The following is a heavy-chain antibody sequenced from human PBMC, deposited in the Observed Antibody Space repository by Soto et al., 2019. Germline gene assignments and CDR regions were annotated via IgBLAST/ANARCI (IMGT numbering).Heavy chain of an antibody. CDR1: GFTFSEHY. J-gene: IGHJ4*02. D-gene: IGHD3-10*01. Sequence: GGSLRLSCAASGFTFSEHYMDWVRQAPGKGLEWVGRVKNKANSYTTEYAASVKGRCTISRDDSRNLLFLQMNSLKTDDTALYYCTRVRLWAHTHYFDYWGQGALVTVSS. V-gene: IGHV3-72*01. CDR2: VKNKANSYTT. CDR3: TRVRLWAHTHYFDY.